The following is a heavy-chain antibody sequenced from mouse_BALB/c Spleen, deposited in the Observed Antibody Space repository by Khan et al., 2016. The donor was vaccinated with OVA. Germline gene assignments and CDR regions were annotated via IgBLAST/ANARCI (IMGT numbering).Heavy chain of an antibody. D-gene: IGHD2-14*01. CDR3: ATEEAAYYRNDGDAMEY. V-gene: IGHV9-4*02. Sequence: QIQLVQSGSELKKPGETVRISCKASGYTFTTAGIQWVQKMPGKGLKWIGWINTHSGAPKYAEDFKGRFAFSLEISVNTAYLQITNLKNEDTATYVSATEEAAYYRNDGDAMEYWGQGTSVTVSS. CDR2: INTHSGAP. J-gene: IGHJ4*01. CDR1: GYTFTTAG.